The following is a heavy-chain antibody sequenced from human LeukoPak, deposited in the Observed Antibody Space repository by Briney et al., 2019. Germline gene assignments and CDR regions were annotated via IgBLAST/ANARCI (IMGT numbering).Heavy chain of an antibody. J-gene: IGHJ6*02. CDR3: ARGLYYDFWSGTLGYGMDV. D-gene: IGHD3-3*01. Sequence: PGGSLRLSCAASGFTFSSYSMTWVRQAPGKGLEWVSSISSSSSCIYYADSVKGRFTISRDNAKSSLYLQMNSLRAEDTAVYYCARGLYYDFWSGTLGYGMDVWGQGTTVTVSS. V-gene: IGHV3-21*01. CDR1: GFTFSSYS. CDR2: ISSSSSCI.